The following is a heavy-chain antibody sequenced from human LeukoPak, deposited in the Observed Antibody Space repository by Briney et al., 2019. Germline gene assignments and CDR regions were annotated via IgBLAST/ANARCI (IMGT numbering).Heavy chain of an antibody. CDR2: INPSDGAT. V-gene: IGHV1-46*01. CDR3: ARGRRYFDWLLRQYYFDY. J-gene: IGHJ4*02. CDR1: GYTFTKYY. Sequence: HEASVKVSCKASGYTFTKYYIHWVRQAPGQGLEWMGMINPSDGATTYAQRFQGRVIMTRDMSTTTVYMDLRSLRSEDTAVYYCARGRRYFDWLLRQYYFDYWGQGTLVTVSS. D-gene: IGHD3-9*01.